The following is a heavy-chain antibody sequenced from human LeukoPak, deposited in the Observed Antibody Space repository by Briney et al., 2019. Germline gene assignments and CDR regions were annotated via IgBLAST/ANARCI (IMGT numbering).Heavy chain of an antibody. J-gene: IGHJ4*02. Sequence: GPLRLSCAASGFSFSGYGMHWVRQAPGKGLEWVTFIRYDGSTKPYADSVKGRFTIARDNSKNTLYLQMNSLRAEDTAVYFCAKDYNNGFDYWGQGALVTVSS. D-gene: IGHD1-14*01. CDR2: IRYDGSTK. CDR1: GFSFSGYG. CDR3: AKDYNNGFDY. V-gene: IGHV3-30*02.